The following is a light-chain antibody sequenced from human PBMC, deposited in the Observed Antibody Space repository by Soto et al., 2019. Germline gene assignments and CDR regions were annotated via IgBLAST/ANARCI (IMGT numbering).Light chain of an antibody. CDR2: SAS. J-gene: IGKJ1*01. V-gene: IGKV1-27*01. CDR1: QGISSF. CDR3: QQYGSSGT. Sequence: DVQMTQSPSSLSAYVGDRVTITCRASQGISSFLAWYQQIPGKVPKLLIYSASTLQSGVPSRFSGSGSGTDFTLTISRLEPEDFAVYYCQQYGSSGTFGQGTKVDI.